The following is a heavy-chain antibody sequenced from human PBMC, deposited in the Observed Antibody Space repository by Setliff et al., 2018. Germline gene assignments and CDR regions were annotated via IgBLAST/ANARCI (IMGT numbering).Heavy chain of an antibody. CDR2: IYIGGSA. Sequence: PSETLSLTCTVSGGSISSYYWSWIRQPAGKGLEWIGHIYIGGSANYNPSLKSRVTMSRDTSKNQLSLKLNSVTAADMAVYYCAREQWLDPPGYYYMDVWAKGTTVTVSS. J-gene: IGHJ6*03. V-gene: IGHV4-4*07. CDR1: GGSISSYY. CDR3: AREQWLDPPGYYYMDV. D-gene: IGHD6-19*01.